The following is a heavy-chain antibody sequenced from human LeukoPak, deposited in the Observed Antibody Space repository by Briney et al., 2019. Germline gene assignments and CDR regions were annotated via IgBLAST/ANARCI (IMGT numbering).Heavy chain of an antibody. CDR2: INHSGST. CDR1: GGSFSGYY. CDR3: ARKRGYSYDRTYYFDY. V-gene: IGHV4-34*01. J-gene: IGHJ4*02. D-gene: IGHD5-18*01. Sequence: PSETLSLTCAVYGGSFSGYYWSWIRQPPGKGLEWIGEINHSGSTNYNPSLKSRVTISVDTSKNQFSLKLSSVTAADTAVYYWARKRGYSYDRTYYFDYWGQGTLVTVSS.